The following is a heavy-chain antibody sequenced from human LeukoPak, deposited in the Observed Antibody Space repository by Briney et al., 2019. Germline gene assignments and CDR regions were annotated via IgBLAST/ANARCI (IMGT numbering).Heavy chain of an antibody. CDR2: ISGRGSST. J-gene: IGHJ4*02. V-gene: IGHV3-23*01. D-gene: IGHD6-6*01. CDR3: ARDGQYSSSAGDFDY. CDR1: GFTFSSYA. Sequence: GGSLRLSCAASGFTFSSYAMTWVRQAPGKGLEWASGISGRGSSTYYADSVKGRFTISRDNSKNTLYLQMNGLRAEDTAIYYCARDGQYSSSAGDFDYWGQGTLVTVSS.